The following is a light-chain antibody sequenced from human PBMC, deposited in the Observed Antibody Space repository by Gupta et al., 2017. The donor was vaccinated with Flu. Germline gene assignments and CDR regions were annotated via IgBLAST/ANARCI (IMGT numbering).Light chain of an antibody. Sequence: IVLTQSPGTLSLSPGERATLSCRSSQSVGSSYLAWYQQKPGQAPRLLIYGASSRATGIPDRFSGSGSGTDFTLTISRLEPEDFAVYYCQQYGSSPLTFGQGTRLEIK. J-gene: IGKJ5*01. V-gene: IGKV3-20*01. CDR2: GAS. CDR1: QSVGSSY. CDR3: QQYGSSPLT.